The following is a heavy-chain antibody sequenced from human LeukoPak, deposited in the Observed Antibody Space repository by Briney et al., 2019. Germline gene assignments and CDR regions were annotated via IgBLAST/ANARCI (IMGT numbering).Heavy chain of an antibody. CDR2: INHSGST. Sequence: SETLSLTCAVYGGSFSGYYWSWIRQPPGKGLEWIGEINHSGSTNCNPSLKSRVTISVDTSKNQFSLKLSSVTAADTAVYYCARDKRYSTVTGNWFDPWGQGTLVTVSS. CDR3: ARDKRYSTVTGNWFDP. J-gene: IGHJ5*02. D-gene: IGHD4-17*01. CDR1: GGSFSGYY. V-gene: IGHV4-34*01.